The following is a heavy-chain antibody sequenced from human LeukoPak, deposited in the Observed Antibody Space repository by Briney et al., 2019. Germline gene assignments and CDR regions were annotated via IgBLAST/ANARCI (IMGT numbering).Heavy chain of an antibody. Sequence: PGGSLRLSCAVSGFTFSSYAMSWVRQAPGKGLEWVSAISGSGGSTYYADSVKGRFTISRDNSKNTLYLQMNSLRAEDTAVYYCAKSIDFWSGYPFVYWGQGTLVTVSS. CDR3: AKSIDFWSGYPFVY. CDR1: GFTFSSYA. CDR2: ISGSGGST. D-gene: IGHD3-3*01. J-gene: IGHJ4*02. V-gene: IGHV3-23*01.